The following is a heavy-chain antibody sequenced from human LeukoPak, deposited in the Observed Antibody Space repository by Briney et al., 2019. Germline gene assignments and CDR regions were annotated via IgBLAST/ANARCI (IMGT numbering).Heavy chain of an antibody. Sequence: GGSLRLSCAASGFTFSSYSMNWVRQAPGKGLEWVSSISSSSSYIYYADSVKGRFTISRDNAKNSLSLRMNSLSAEDTAVYYCATGYSSGWYFYFQHWGQGSLVSVSS. CDR1: GFTFSSYS. J-gene: IGHJ1*01. V-gene: IGHV3-21*06. CDR2: ISSSSSYI. D-gene: IGHD2-15*01. CDR3: ATGYSSGWYFYFQH.